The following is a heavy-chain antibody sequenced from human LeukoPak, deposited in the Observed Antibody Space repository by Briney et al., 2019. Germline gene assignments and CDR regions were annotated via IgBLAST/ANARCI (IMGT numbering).Heavy chain of an antibody. D-gene: IGHD3-10*01. J-gene: IGHJ4*02. Sequence: GRSLRLSCAASGFTFSSYAMHWVRQAPGKGLEWVAVISYDGSNKYYADSVKGRFTISRDNSKNTLYLQMNSLRAEDTAVYYCARELWFGELSSADLAYWGQGTLVTVPS. CDR1: GFTFSSYA. V-gene: IGHV3-30-3*01. CDR2: ISYDGSNK. CDR3: ARELWFGELSSADLAY.